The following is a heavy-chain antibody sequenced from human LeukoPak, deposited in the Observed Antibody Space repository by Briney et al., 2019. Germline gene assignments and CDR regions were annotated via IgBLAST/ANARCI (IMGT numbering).Heavy chain of an antibody. CDR1: GGSISSGSYY. CDR3: AKDMSYYDIYYFDY. Sequence: SETLSLTCTVSGGSISSGSYYWSWIRQPAGKGLEWIGRIYTSGSTNYNPSLKSRVTISVDTSKNQFSLKLSSVTAADTAVYYCAKDMSYYDIYYFDYWGQGTLVTVSS. CDR2: IYTSGST. J-gene: IGHJ4*02. V-gene: IGHV4-61*02. D-gene: IGHD3-22*01.